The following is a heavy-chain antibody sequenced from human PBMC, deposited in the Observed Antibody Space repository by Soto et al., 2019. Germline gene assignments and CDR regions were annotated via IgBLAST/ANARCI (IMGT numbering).Heavy chain of an antibody. V-gene: IGHV3-30-3*01. D-gene: IGHD2-15*01. Sequence: PGGSLRLSCAASGFTFSSYAMHWVRQAPGKGLEWVAVISYDGSNKYYADSVKGRFTISRDNSKKTLYLQMNSLRAEDTAVYYCARVMYCSGGSCYHLDYWGQGTLVTVSS. CDR2: ISYDGSNK. CDR1: GFTFSSYA. CDR3: ARVMYCSGGSCYHLDY. J-gene: IGHJ4*02.